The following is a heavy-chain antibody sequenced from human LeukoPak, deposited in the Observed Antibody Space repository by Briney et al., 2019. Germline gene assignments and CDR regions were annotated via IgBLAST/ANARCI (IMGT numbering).Heavy chain of an antibody. J-gene: IGHJ6*03. V-gene: IGHV4-4*07. Sequence: PSETLSLTCTVSGGSISSYYWSWIRQPAGKGREWIGRIYTSGSTNYNPSLKSRVTMSVDTSKNQFSLKLSSVTAADTAVYYCARGQVYYGSGSYYHYYYYYYMDVWGKGTTVTVSS. CDR1: GGSISSYY. CDR3: ARGQVYYGSGSYYHYYYYYYMDV. CDR2: IYTSGST. D-gene: IGHD3-10*01.